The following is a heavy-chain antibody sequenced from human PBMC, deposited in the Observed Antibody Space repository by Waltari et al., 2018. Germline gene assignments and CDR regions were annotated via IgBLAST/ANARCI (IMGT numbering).Heavy chain of an antibody. CDR2: INPNSGGT. CDR1: GYRFTDYS. V-gene: IGHV1-2*02. Sequence: QVQLVQSGAEVKKPGASVKVSCKASGYRFTDYSIHWVRQAPGQGLEWMGGINPNSGGTNYAQRFQGRVTMTWDTSISTAYMALRSLRSDDTALYYCARSSDGGPPHYWGQGTLVIVSS. J-gene: IGHJ4*02. CDR3: ARSSDGGPPHY. D-gene: IGHD2-21*02.